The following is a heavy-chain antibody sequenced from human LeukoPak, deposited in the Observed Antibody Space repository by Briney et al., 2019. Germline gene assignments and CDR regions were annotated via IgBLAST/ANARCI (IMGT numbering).Heavy chain of an antibody. J-gene: IGHJ4*02. V-gene: IGHV3-30*18. Sequence: GGSLRLSCAASGFTFSSYSMHGVRQAPGKGLHWVAVISYDGSNKYYADSVKGRFPISRDNSKNTLYLQMNSLRAEDTAVYYCAKDLVRLWFGELVDYWGQGTLVTVSS. D-gene: IGHD3-10*01. CDR3: AKDLVRLWFGELVDY. CDR1: GFTFSSYS. CDR2: ISYDGSNK.